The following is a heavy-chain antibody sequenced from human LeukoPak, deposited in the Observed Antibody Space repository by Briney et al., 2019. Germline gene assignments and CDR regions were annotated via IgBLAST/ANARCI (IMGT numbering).Heavy chain of an antibody. CDR3: ARGDSSGFRLNWFDP. CDR1: GYTFTSYG. J-gene: IGHJ5*02. D-gene: IGHD3-22*01. V-gene: IGHV1-18*01. CDR2: ISAYNGNT. Sequence: ASVKVSCKASGYTFTSYGISWVRQAPGQGLEWMGWISAYNGNTNYAQKLQGRVTMTTDTSTSTAYMELRSLRSDDTAVYYCARGDSSGFRLNWFDPWGQGTLVTVSS.